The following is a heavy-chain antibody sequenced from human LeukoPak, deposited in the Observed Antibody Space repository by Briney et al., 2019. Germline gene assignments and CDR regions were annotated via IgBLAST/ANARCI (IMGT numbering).Heavy chain of an antibody. CDR2: IYHSGST. V-gene: IGHV4-30-2*01. CDR3: ARGADPNRFFDY. D-gene: IGHD1/OR15-1a*01. J-gene: IGHJ4*02. CDR1: GGSISSGGYS. Sequence: PSETLSLTCAVSGGSISSGGYSWSWIRQPPGKGLEWIGYIYHSGSTNYNPSLKSRVTISVDTSKNQFSLKLSSVTAADTAVYYCARGADPNRFFDYWGQGTLVTVSS.